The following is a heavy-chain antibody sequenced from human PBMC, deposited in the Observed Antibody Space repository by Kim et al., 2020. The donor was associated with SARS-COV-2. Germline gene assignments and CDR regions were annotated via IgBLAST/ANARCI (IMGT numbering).Heavy chain of an antibody. V-gene: IGHV1-18*01. J-gene: IGHJ6*02. D-gene: IGHD2-2*01. CDR2: ISAYNGNT. CDR3: AADEARFTDRYCSSTSCPSLYGMDV. Sequence: ASVKVSCKASGYTFTSYGISWVRQAPGQGLEWMGWISAYNGNTNYAQKLQGRVTMTTDTSTSTAYMELRSLRSDDTAVYYCAADEARFTDRYCSSTSCPSLYGMDVWGQGTTVTVSS. CDR1: GYTFTSYG.